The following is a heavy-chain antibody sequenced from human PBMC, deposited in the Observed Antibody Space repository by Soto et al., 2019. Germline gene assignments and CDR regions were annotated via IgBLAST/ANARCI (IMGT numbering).Heavy chain of an antibody. D-gene: IGHD1-26*01. CDR2: IYYSGRT. CDR1: GGSVSSGSYY. J-gene: IGHJ4*02. CDR3: ARVETPSYRFDL. Sequence: QVQLQESGPGLVKPSETLSLTCTVSGGSVSSGSYYWSWIRQPPGKGLEWIGCIYYSGRTNYNPSLESRVTISIDTSKNQFSLHLTTVTAADTATYYCARVETPSYRFDLWGQGTQFTVSS. V-gene: IGHV4-61*01.